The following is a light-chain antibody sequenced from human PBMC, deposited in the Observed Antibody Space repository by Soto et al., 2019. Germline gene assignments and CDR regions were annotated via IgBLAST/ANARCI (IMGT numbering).Light chain of an antibody. V-gene: IGKV3-20*01. CDR1: QSVSSSY. Sequence: EIVWTQSPGTLSLSPGERATLSCRASQSVSSSYLAWYKQKPGQAPRLLIYGASSRATGIPDRFSGSGSGTDFTLTIRRLEPEDFAVDYCQQYGSSGTFGQGTKVDIK. CDR2: GAS. J-gene: IGKJ1*01. CDR3: QQYGSSGT.